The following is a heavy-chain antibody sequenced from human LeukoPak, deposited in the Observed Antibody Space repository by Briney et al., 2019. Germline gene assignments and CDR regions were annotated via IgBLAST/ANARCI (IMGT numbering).Heavy chain of an antibody. CDR1: GGSISSSNW. Sequence: SETLSLTCAVSGGSISSSNWWSWVRQPPGKGLEWIGEIHHSGNANYNPSLKSRVTISVDKSKNQFSLKLTSVTAADTAMYYCARVQCSGGSCFYFDYWGQGTLVTVSS. CDR2: IHHSGNA. D-gene: IGHD2-15*01. V-gene: IGHV4-4*02. CDR3: ARVQCSGGSCFYFDY. J-gene: IGHJ4*02.